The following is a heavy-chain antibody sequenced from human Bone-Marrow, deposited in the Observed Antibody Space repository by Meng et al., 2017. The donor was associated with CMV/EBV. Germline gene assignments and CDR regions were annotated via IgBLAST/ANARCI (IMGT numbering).Heavy chain of an antibody. D-gene: IGHD4-23*01. Sequence: LSLTCTVSGGSISSYYWSWIRQAPGKGLEWISYISNDGTAVYYADSVRGRFTISRDNANNSVSLQMNSLRAEDTAVYYCARDGGWWQPLFWFDPWGRGTLVTVSS. CDR1: GGSISSYY. CDR2: ISNDGTAV. CDR3: ARDGGWWQPLFWFDP. V-gene: IGHV3-11*04. J-gene: IGHJ5*01.